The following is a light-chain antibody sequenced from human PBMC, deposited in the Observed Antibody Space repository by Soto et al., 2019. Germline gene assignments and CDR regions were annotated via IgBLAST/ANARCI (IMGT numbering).Light chain of an antibody. J-gene: IGLJ3*02. CDR1: SSNIGTNY. CDR3: ATRDNSLSRWV. V-gene: IGLV1-47*02. Sequence: QSALTQPPSASGTPGQRVTISCSGSSSNIGTNYVYWYKQLPGTAPKLLIYCNDQRPSGVPDRLSGSKSGTSASLAISGLRSEDEADYYCATRDNSLSRWVFGGGTKLTVL. CDR2: CND.